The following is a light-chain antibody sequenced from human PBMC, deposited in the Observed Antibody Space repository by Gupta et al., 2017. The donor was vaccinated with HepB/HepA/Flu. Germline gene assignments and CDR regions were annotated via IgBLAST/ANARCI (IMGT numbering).Light chain of an antibody. J-gene: IGKJ4*01. CDR3: LQLNPYPLT. Sequence: DIQLTQSRSFLSASVGDRVTITCRASQGISSYLAWYQQISGKAPRLLIYSASTLQSGVPSRFSGNGSGTEYTLTISSLQPEDFATYFCLQLNPYPLTFGGGTKVEIK. CDR2: SAS. V-gene: IGKV1-9*01. CDR1: QGISSY.